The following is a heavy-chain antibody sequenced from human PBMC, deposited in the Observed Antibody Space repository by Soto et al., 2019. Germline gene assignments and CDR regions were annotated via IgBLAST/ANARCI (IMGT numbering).Heavy chain of an antibody. V-gene: IGHV1-2*02. J-gene: IGHJ4*02. CDR3: ARSLTRLTTLLDY. Sequence: QVQLVQSGAEVKRPGASVKVSCKASGYTLTDNYMHWVREAPGKGLEWMGWINTNGGTNYAQKFQGRVTMTRDTSIRTAYMELSGLRSDDTAVYHCARSLTRLTTLLDYWGQGTLVTVSS. D-gene: IGHD4-17*01. CDR1: GYTLTDNY. CDR2: INTNGGT.